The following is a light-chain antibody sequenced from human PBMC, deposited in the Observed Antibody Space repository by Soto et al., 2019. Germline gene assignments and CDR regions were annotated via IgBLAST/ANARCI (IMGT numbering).Light chain of an antibody. Sequence: DIVMTQSPDSLAVSLGERATINCKSSQSVLYSSNNKNYLAWYQQKPGQPPKLLIYWASTRESGVPDRFSGSGSGTYFTITISSLPAEDGALYYWQQYYNPPQNFGQGTKVEIK. V-gene: IGKV4-1*01. J-gene: IGKJ1*01. CDR1: QSVLYSSNNKNY. CDR2: WAS. CDR3: QQYYNPPQN.